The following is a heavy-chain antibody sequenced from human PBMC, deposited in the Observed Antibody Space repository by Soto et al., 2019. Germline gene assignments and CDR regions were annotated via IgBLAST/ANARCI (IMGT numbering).Heavy chain of an antibody. Sequence: GGSLRLSCAASGFTFSDYYMSWIRQAPGKGLEWVSYISSSSSYTNYADSVKGRFTISRDNAKNSLYLQMNSLRAEDTAVYYCARELVDCSGGSCYNWFDPWGQGTLVTVSS. V-gene: IGHV3-11*06. CDR2: ISSSSSYT. CDR1: GFTFSDYY. CDR3: ARELVDCSGGSCYNWFDP. D-gene: IGHD2-15*01. J-gene: IGHJ5*02.